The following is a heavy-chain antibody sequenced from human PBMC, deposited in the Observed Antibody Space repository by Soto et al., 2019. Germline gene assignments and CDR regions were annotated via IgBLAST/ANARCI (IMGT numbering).Heavy chain of an antibody. V-gene: IGHV4-30-4*01. J-gene: IGHJ3*02. CDR3: ARLEYSSGSDAFDI. D-gene: IGHD6-19*01. CDR2: IYNSGST. Sequence: SETLSLTCTVSGGSINNNGYFWSWIRQPPGSGLEWIGHIYNSGSTYSNPSLKSRLTISVDTSKNQFSLKLSSVTAADTAVYYCARLEYSSGSDAFDIWGQGTMVTVSS. CDR1: GGSINNNGYF.